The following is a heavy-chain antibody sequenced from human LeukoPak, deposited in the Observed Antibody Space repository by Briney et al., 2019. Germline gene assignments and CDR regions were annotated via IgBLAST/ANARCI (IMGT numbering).Heavy chain of an antibody. Sequence: QSGGSLRLSCAASGFTFSSYWMSWVRQAPGKGLEWVANIKQDGSEKYYVDSVKGRFTISRDNAKNSLYLQMNSLRAEDTAVYYCARVGAYYDFWSGYPNYYYYYMDVWGKGTTVTVSS. V-gene: IGHV3-7*01. CDR1: GFTFSSYW. CDR2: IKQDGSEK. J-gene: IGHJ6*03. CDR3: ARVGAYYDFWSGYPNYYYYYMDV. D-gene: IGHD3-3*01.